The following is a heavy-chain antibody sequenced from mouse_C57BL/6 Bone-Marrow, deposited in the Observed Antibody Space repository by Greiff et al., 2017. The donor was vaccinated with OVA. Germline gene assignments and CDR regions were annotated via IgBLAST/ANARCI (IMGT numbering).Heavy chain of an antibody. J-gene: IGHJ4*01. CDR2: IYPGDGDT. Sequence: VKLQESGPELVKPGASVKISCKASGYAFSSSWMNWVKQRPGKGLEWIGRIYPGDGDTNYNGKFKGKATLTADKSSSTAYMQLSSLTSEDSAVYFCARFSNSAMDYWGQGTSVTVSS. D-gene: IGHD2-5*01. CDR1: GYAFSSSW. CDR3: ARFSNSAMDY. V-gene: IGHV1-82*01.